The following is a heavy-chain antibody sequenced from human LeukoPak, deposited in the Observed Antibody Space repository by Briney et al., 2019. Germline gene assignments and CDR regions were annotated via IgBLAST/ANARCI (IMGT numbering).Heavy chain of an antibody. V-gene: IGHV4-4*02. CDR3: ASGLRASWYYGMDV. J-gene: IGHJ6*02. D-gene: IGHD3-16*01. CDR1: GGSISSSNW. CDR2: IYHSGST. Sequence: SGTLSLTCAVSGGSISSSNWWSWVRQPPGKGLEWIGEIYHSGSTNYNPSLKSRVTISVDKSKNQFSLKLSSVTAADTAVYYCASGLRASWYYGMDVWGQGTTVTVSS.